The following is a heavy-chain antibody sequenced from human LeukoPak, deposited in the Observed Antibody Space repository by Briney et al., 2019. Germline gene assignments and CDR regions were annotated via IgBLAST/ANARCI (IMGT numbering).Heavy chain of an antibody. CDR1: GGSISSSNW. D-gene: IGHD2-15*01. CDR2: IYHSGST. Sequence: PSETLSLTCAVSGGSISSSNWWSWVRQPPGKGLEWIGEIYHSGSTNYNPSLKSRVTISVDKSKNQFSLKLSSVTAADTAVYYCARERVVVADLYYFDYWGQGTLVTVSS. V-gene: IGHV4-4*02. CDR3: ARERVVVADLYYFDY. J-gene: IGHJ4*02.